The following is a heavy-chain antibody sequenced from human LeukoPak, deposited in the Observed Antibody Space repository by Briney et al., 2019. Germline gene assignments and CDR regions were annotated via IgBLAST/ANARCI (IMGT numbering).Heavy chain of an antibody. CDR2: IRGKANDYAT. V-gene: IGHV3-73*01. CDR1: GFTFSGSA. Sequence: PGGSLKLSCAASGFTFSGSAMHWVRQASGKGLAWDGRIRGKANDYATAYAASVKGRFTISRDDSKNTAYLQMNSLKTEDTAVYYCTRREIDSSGYPDWWGQGTLVTVSS. CDR3: TRREIDSSGYPDW. J-gene: IGHJ4*02. D-gene: IGHD3-22*01.